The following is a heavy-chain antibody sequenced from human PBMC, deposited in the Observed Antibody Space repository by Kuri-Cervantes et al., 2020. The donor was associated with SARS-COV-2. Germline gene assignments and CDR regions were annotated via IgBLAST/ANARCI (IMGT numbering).Heavy chain of an antibody. CDR3: ARGRFRDY. CDR1: GFTFSSYW. D-gene: IGHD2-21*01. J-gene: IGHJ4*02. V-gene: IGHV3-7*01. Sequence: GESLKISCAASGFTFSSYWMSWVRQAPGKGLEWVANIKQDGSEKYYVDSVKGRFTISRDNAKNSLYLQMNSLRAEDTAVYYCARGRFRDYWGQGALVTVSS. CDR2: IKQDGSEK.